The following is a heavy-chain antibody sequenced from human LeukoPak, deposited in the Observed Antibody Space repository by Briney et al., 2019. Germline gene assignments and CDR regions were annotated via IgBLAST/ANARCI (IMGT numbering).Heavy chain of an antibody. CDR2: ISNNGGYT. CDR3: AKQPLNKRNGMDV. Sequence: PGGSLRLSCAASGFTFSSSAMSWVRQAPGKGLEWVSAISNNGGYTYYADSVQGRFTISRDNSKSTLCLQMNSLRAEDTAVYYCAKQPLNKRNGMDVWGQGTTVTVSS. J-gene: IGHJ6*02. V-gene: IGHV3-23*01. CDR1: GFTFSSSA.